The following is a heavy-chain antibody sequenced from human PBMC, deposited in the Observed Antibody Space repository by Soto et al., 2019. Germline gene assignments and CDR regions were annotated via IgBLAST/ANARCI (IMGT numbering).Heavy chain of an antibody. CDR2: VFHSGIT. V-gene: IGHV4-59*01. CDR1: GGSITSYY. Sequence: QVQLQESGPGLVKPSETLSLTCTVSGGSITSYYWSWIRQPPGKGLEWIGYVFHSGITGYNPSLKSRVTISVYAAKNLFSLKLISVTAADTAVYYCARDQNGSPYFGYWGQGTLVTVSS. CDR3: ARDQNGSPYFGY. J-gene: IGHJ4*02. D-gene: IGHD1-26*01.